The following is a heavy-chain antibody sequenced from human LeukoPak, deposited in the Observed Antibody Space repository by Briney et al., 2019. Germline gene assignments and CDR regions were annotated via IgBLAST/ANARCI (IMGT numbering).Heavy chain of an antibody. CDR2: IRYDGKNK. CDR3: ARPPRYCSGGSCPTYYYGMDV. Sequence: PGGSLRLSCAASGFTFSSYVMHWVRQAPGKGLEWVASIRYDGKNKFYADSVKGRFTISRDNAKNSLYLQMNSLRAEDTAVYYCARPPRYCSGGSCPTYYYGMDVWGQGTTVTVSS. D-gene: IGHD2-15*01. CDR1: GFTFSSYV. J-gene: IGHJ6*02. V-gene: IGHV3-30*02.